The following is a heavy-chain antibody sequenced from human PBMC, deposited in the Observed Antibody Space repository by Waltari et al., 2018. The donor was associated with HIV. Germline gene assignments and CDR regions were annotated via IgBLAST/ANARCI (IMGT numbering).Heavy chain of an antibody. D-gene: IGHD3-10*01. J-gene: IGHJ4*02. CDR3: ARGLFITMVRGVISYFDY. V-gene: IGHV1-69*01. CDR2: IIPIFGTA. Sequence: QVQLVQSGAEVKKPGSSVKVSCKASGGTFSSYAISCVRQAPGQGLEWMVGIIPIFGTANYAQKFQGRVTITADESTSTAYMELSSLRSEDTAVYYCARGLFITMVRGVISYFDYWGQGTLVTVSS. CDR1: GGTFSSYA.